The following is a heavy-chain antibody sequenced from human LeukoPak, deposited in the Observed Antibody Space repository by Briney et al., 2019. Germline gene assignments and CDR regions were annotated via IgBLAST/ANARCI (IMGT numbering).Heavy chain of an antibody. CDR2: IYTSGST. Sequence: SETLSLTCTVSGGSISSYYWSWIRQPAGKGLEWIGRIYTSGSTNYNPSLKSRVTMSVDTSKNQSSLKLSSVTAADTAVYYCARSRRSGWHYYYYYMDVWGKGTTVTISS. V-gene: IGHV4-4*07. CDR1: GGSISSYY. CDR3: ARSRRSGWHYYYYYMDV. J-gene: IGHJ6*03. D-gene: IGHD6-19*01.